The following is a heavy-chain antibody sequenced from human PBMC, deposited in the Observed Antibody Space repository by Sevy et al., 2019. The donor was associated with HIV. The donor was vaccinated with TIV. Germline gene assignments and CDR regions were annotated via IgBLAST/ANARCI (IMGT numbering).Heavy chain of an antibody. J-gene: IGHJ3*02. V-gene: IGHV1-24*01. CDR2: FDPEDGET. D-gene: IGHD5-12*01. Sequence: ASVKVSGKVSGYTLTKLSMHWGRQAPGKGLEWRGGFDPEDGETIYAQKFQGRVTMTEDTSTDTAYMELSSLRSEDTAVYYCATPKYVGYDYESLDIWGQGTMVTVSS. CDR3: ATPKYVGYDYESLDI. CDR1: GYTLTKLS.